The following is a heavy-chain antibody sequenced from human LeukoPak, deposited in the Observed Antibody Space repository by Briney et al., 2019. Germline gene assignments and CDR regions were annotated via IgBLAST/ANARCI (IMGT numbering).Heavy chain of an antibody. Sequence: PSETPSLTCSVYGGSFSGYYWSWIRQPPRKGLEWIGEIIHRGITNHTPSLKRRVSIPLNQPRKQYRLTLTSTTAAHTARHYFASTEGCSTTCPLDYWGQGTLVTVSS. J-gene: IGHJ4*02. V-gene: IGHV4-34*12. D-gene: IGHD2-2*01. CDR2: IIHRGIT. CDR3: ASTEGCSTTCPLDY. CDR1: GGSFSGYY.